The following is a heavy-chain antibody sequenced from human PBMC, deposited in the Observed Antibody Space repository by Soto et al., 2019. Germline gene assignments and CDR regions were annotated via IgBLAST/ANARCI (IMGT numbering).Heavy chain of an antibody. J-gene: IGHJ4*02. CDR3: ATWIYQYYFDY. V-gene: IGHV1-46*01. CDR2: INPSGGST. Sequence: QVQLVQSGAEVKKPGASVKVSCKASGYTFTSYYMHWVRQAPGQGLEWMGIINPSGGSTSYAQKSQGRVTRTRDTCTRTVYMGLSSLRAEDTAVYYCATWIYQYYFDYWGQGTLVTFSS. CDR1: GYTFTSYY. D-gene: IGHD2-2*01.